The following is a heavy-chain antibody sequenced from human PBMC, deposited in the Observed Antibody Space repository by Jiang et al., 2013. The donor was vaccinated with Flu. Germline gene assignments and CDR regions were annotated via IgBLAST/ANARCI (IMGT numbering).Heavy chain of an antibody. CDR1: GGTFSTYT. CDR3: ARDDITGYFDY. J-gene: IGHJ4*02. Sequence: EVKKPGSSVKVSCKTSGGTFSTYTFSWVRQAPGQGLEWMGRITPILGITKYAQKFQGRVTITADESASTAYMELSSLRSEDTAVYFCARDDITGYFDYWGQGTLVSVSS. CDR2: ITPILGIT. V-gene: IGHV1-69*04. D-gene: IGHD6-13*01.